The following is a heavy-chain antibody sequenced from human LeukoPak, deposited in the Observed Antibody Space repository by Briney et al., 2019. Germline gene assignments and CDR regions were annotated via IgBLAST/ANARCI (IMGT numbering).Heavy chain of an antibody. V-gene: IGHV3-74*01. J-gene: IGHJ3*02. CDR2: INSDGSST. Sequence: PGGSLRLSCAASEFTFSSYWMHWVRQAPGKGLVWVSRINSDGSSTSYADSVKGRFTISRDNAKNTLYLQMNSLRVEDTAVYYCARGFTIFGVVNDGFDIWGQGTTVTVSS. D-gene: IGHD3-3*01. CDR3: ARGFTIFGVVNDGFDI. CDR1: EFTFSSYW.